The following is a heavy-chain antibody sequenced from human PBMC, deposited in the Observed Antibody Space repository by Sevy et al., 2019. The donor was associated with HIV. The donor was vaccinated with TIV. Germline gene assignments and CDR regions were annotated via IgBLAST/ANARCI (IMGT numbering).Heavy chain of an antibody. CDR2: LYYSGST. Sequence: SETLSLACTVSGGSISSYYWSWIRRPPGKGLEWIGYLYYSGSTNYNPSLKSRVTISVDTSKNQFSLKLSSVTAADTAVYYCARDRYPLDYWGQGTLVTVSS. CDR1: GGSISSYY. V-gene: IGHV4-59*01. CDR3: ARDRYPLDY. D-gene: IGHD3-9*01. J-gene: IGHJ4*02.